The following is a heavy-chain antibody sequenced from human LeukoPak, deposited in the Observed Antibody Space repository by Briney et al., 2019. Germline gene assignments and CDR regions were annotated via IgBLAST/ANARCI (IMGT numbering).Heavy chain of an antibody. Sequence: PSETLSLTCTVSGGSISSSNYYWGWIRQPPGKGLEWIGSIYYSGSTNYNPSLKSRVTISVDTSENQFSLKLSSVTAADTAVYYCARSSPTPYCSSTSCYVGANAFDIWGQGTMVTVSS. V-gene: IGHV4-39*07. CDR2: IYYSGST. D-gene: IGHD2-2*01. CDR3: ARSSPTPYCSSTSCYVGANAFDI. J-gene: IGHJ3*02. CDR1: GGSISSSNYY.